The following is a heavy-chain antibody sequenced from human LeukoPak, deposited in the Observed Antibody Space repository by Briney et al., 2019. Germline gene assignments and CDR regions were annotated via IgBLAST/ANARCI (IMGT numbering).Heavy chain of an antibody. Sequence: GGSLRLSCAASRFTFTSYAMTWVRQAPGKGLVWVSRISARSDTTYADSVKGRFTISGDNAKNTLYLQMSSLRAEDTAVYYCAREDYESYYFDSWGQGTLVTVSS. CDR2: ISARSDT. CDR3: AREDYESYYFDS. D-gene: IGHD4-17*01. J-gene: IGHJ4*02. V-gene: IGHV3-74*03. CDR1: RFTFTSYA.